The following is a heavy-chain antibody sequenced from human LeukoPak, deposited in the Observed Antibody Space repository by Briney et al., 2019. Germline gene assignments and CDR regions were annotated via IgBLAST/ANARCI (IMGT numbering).Heavy chain of an antibody. CDR2: ITTSASAI. CDR1: GFTFSNYQ. J-gene: IGHJ4*02. Sequence: QPGRSLRLSCAASGFTFSNYQMNWVRQAPGKGLEWVSFITTSASAIQYADSVKGRFTISRDNAKNLLYLQMNSLRAEDTAVYYCAREIVGSPHAFEYWGQGTLVTVSS. D-gene: IGHD1-26*01. V-gene: IGHV3-48*03. CDR3: AREIVGSPHAFEY.